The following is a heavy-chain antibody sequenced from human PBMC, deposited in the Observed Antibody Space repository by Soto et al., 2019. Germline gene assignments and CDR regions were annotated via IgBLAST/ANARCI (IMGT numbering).Heavy chain of an antibody. CDR1: GFTFSGYG. J-gene: IGHJ6*02. Sequence: QVQLVESGGGVVQPGRSLRLSCAASGFTFSGYGMHWVRQAPGKGLEWVAVISYDGSNKYYADSVKGRFTISRDNSKNTLYLQMNSLRAEDTAVYYCAKDYGDYYYYGMDVWGQGTTVTVSS. D-gene: IGHD4-17*01. CDR2: ISYDGSNK. CDR3: AKDYGDYYYYGMDV. V-gene: IGHV3-30*18.